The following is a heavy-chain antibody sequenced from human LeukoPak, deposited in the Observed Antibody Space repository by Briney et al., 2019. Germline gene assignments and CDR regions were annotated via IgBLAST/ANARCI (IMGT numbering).Heavy chain of an antibody. Sequence: SVTVSCKASGGTFSRYAISWVRQAPPQGREWMGGIIPIFCTAKYAQKFQGRVTITADESTSTAYIELSSLRSEDTAVYYCERSKVDGELNRFDYWGQGTLVTVSS. J-gene: IGHJ4*02. D-gene: IGHD1-26*01. V-gene: IGHV1-69*13. CDR3: ERSKVDGELNRFDY. CDR1: GGTFSRYA. CDR2: IIPIFCTA.